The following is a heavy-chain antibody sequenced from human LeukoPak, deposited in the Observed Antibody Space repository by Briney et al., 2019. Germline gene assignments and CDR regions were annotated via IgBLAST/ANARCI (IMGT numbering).Heavy chain of an antibody. D-gene: IGHD3-10*01. CDR1: GGSINSFY. V-gene: IGHV4-4*07. CDR3: ARASGGSGSYYGY. Sequence: SETLSLTCTVSGGSINSFYWTWIRQPAGKGLEWIGRIYSSGSTNFNPSLKSRVTISVDTSKNQFSLKLSSVTAADTAVYYCARASGGSGSYYGYWGQGTLVTVSS. J-gene: IGHJ4*02. CDR2: IYSSGST.